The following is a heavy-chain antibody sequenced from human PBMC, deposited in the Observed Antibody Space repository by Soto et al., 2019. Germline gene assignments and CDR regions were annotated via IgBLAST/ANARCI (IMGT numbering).Heavy chain of an antibody. J-gene: IGHJ4*02. CDR1: GFTFSSYT. CDR3: TRGGGNQLGDCYDN. CDR2: IYYDGSQK. D-gene: IGHD2-21*02. V-gene: IGHV3-30*04. Sequence: QVQLVESGGGVVQPGRSLRLSCAASGFTFSSYTMHWVRQAPGKGLEWVALIYYDGSQKYYADSVTGRFTTSRDNSKKMMNLDMNSLRTEDTAVYYCTRGGGNQLGDCYDNWGQGTLVTVSS.